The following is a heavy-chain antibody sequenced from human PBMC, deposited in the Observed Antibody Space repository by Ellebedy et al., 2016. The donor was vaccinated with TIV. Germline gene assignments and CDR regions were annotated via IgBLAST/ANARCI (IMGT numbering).Heavy chain of an antibody. CDR3: ARDRYTKRIAWFDP. CDR1: GFAFTSYG. V-gene: IGHV1-18*04. D-gene: IGHD2-2*02. J-gene: IGHJ5*02. Sequence: AASVNVSCKASGFAFTSYGFSWVRQAPGQGLEWMGWISGYNGNTNYAQKLQGRVTMTTDTSTSTAYMELRSLRSDNTAGYYCARDRYTKRIAWFDPWGQGTLVTVYS. CDR2: ISGYNGNT.